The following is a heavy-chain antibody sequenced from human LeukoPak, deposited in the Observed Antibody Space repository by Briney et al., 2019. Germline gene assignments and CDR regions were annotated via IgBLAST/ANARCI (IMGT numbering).Heavy chain of an antibody. Sequence: GASVKVSCKASGYTFTSYGISWVRQAPGQGLEWMVWISAYNGNTNYAQKLQGSVTMTTDTSTSTAYMELRSLRSDDTAVYYCARDPFGGATYLARIYFDYWGQGTLVTVSS. CDR1: GYTFTSYG. D-gene: IGHD3-16*01. J-gene: IGHJ4*02. V-gene: IGHV1-18*01. CDR2: ISAYNGNT. CDR3: ARDPFGGATYLARIYFDY.